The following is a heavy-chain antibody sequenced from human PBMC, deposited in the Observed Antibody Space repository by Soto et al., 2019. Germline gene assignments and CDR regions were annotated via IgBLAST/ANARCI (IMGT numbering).Heavy chain of an antibody. D-gene: IGHD1-26*01. CDR3: ARASREPARWFDP. V-gene: IGHV4-31*03. Sequence: QVQLQESGPGLVKPSQTLSLTCTVSGGSISSGGYYWSWIRQHPGKGLEWIGYIYYSGRTYYNPSLKSRVTISVDTSKNQFSLKLSSVTAADTAVYYCARASREPARWFDPWGQGTLVTVAS. J-gene: IGHJ5*02. CDR1: GGSISSGGYY. CDR2: IYYSGRT.